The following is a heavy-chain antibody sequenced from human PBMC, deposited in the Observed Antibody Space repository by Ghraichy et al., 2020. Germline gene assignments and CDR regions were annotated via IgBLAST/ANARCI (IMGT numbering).Heavy chain of an antibody. D-gene: IGHD4-23*01. CDR1: GFAFNNAW. J-gene: IGHJ4*02. CDR2: VLQDGVAK. Sequence: GGSLRLSCAASGFAFNNAWMTWIRQTPGKGLEWVATVLQDGVAKYYLDSVKGRFTISKDNARSSLYLQMNNLRAEDTAVYYCVRYHGGDSRFDYWGQGTLVTVSS. CDR3: VRYHGGDSRFDY. V-gene: IGHV3-7*03.